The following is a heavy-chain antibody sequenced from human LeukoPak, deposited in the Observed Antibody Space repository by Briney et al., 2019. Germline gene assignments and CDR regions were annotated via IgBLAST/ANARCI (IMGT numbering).Heavy chain of an antibody. CDR1: GGTFSSYA. J-gene: IGHJ5*02. V-gene: IGHV1-69*01. CDR3: ARDLGYCSSTSCYENWFDP. CDR2: IIPIFGTA. D-gene: IGHD2-2*01. Sequence: GSSVKVSCKASGGTFSSYAISWVRQAPGQGLEWMGGIIPIFGTANYAQKFQGRVTITADESTSTAYMELSSLRSEDTAVYYCARDLGYCSSTSCYENWFDPWGQGTLVTVSS.